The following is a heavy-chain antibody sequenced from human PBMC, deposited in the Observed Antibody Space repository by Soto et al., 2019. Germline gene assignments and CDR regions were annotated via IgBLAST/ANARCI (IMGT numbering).Heavy chain of an antibody. CDR3: VKGSVWTSFDP. V-gene: IGHV3-23*01. D-gene: IGHD2-21*01. CDR2: ISGSAGVA. Sequence: GGSLRLSCAASGFLISANAMSWVRQAPGGGLEWVSTISGSAGVAFYADSVRGRFIISRDISKNTLYLQLSTLRADDMARYYCVKGSVWTSFDPWAREFWSPSPQ. J-gene: IGHJ5*02. CDR1: GFLISANA.